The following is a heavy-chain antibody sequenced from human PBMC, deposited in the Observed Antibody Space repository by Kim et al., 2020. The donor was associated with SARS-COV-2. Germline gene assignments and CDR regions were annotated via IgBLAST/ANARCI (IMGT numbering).Heavy chain of an antibody. CDR1: GYTFTDYG. CDR2: ISTVNGNT. J-gene: IGHJ6*02. D-gene: IGHD1-1*01. V-gene: IGHV1-3*04. Sequence: ASVKVSCKASGYTFTDYGLHWVRQAPGDRLEWMGWISTVNGNTRYLQQFQGRATFMWDRSASTAYMELTSLRSDDTAVYFCAREEQMAGYGMDVWGQGTTVIVSS. CDR3: AREEQMAGYGMDV.